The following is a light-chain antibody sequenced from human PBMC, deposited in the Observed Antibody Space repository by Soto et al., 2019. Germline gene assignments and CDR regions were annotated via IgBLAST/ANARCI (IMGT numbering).Light chain of an antibody. CDR2: LNSDGSH. CDR3: QTWGIGMQV. Sequence: QSLLTQSPSASASLGASVKLTCTLSSGHSSYTIAWHQQQPEKGPRYLMKLNSDGSHNKGDGIPDRFSGSSSGAERYLTISSLQSEDEADYYCQTWGIGMQVFGGGTKLTVL. J-gene: IGLJ3*02. V-gene: IGLV4-69*01. CDR1: SGHSSYT.